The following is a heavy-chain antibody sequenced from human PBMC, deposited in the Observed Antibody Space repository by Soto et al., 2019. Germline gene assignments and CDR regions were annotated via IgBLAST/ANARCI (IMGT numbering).Heavy chain of an antibody. J-gene: IGHJ4*02. CDR3: ARAEYSSSLNY. D-gene: IGHD6-6*01. V-gene: IGHV1-8*02. Sequence: ASVKVSCKASGYTFTSYGISWVRQAPGQGLEWMGWMNAYSGNTSYAQKFQGRVTMTTNTSISTAYMELSSLRSEDTAVYYCARAEYSSSLNYWGQGTLVTVSS. CDR2: MNAYSGNT. CDR1: GYTFTSYG.